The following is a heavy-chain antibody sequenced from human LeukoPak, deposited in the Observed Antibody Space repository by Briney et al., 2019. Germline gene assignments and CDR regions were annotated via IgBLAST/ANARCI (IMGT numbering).Heavy chain of an antibody. CDR1: GSRFTSYW. V-gene: IGHV5-51*01. Sequence: GEPLQIPCKGSGSRFTSYWIGWVRPMRGKGLEWMGIIYPGDSDTRYSTSFQGHVTISADKSSSTAYLQWSSLKASDTAMYYCARLGADIVVVPAAIGNWFDPWGQGTLVTVSS. D-gene: IGHD2-2*02. J-gene: IGHJ5*02. CDR2: IYPGDSDT. CDR3: ARLGADIVVVPAAIGNWFDP.